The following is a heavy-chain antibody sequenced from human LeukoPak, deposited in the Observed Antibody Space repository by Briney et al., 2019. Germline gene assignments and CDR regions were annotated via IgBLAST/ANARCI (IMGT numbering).Heavy chain of an antibody. J-gene: IGHJ4*02. CDR1: GFTFSSYG. CDR3: ARSNWYFDY. V-gene: IGHV3-23*01. CDR2: ISGSGGST. Sequence: GGTLRLSCAASGFTFSSYGMSWVRQAPGRGLEWVSPISGSGGSTSYADSVKGRFTISRDKPKNTLYLQMNSLRAEDTAVYYCARSNWYFDYWGQGTLVTVSS. D-gene: IGHD1-20*01.